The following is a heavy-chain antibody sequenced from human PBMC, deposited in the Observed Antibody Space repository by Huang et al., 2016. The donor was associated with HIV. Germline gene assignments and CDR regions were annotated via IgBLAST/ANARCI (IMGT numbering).Heavy chain of an antibody. CDR2: IYYSGST. CDR3: ARGRLKLRFLEWVPVVLDY. J-gene: IGHJ4*02. Sequence: QVQLQESGPGLVKPSETLSLTCTVSGGSISSHYWNWIRQPPGKGLEWIGSIYYSGSTHYNPSLKSRVTISVDTSKNPFSLKLNSVTAADTAVYYCARGRLKLRFLEWVPVVLDYWGQGTLVTVSS. D-gene: IGHD3-3*01. V-gene: IGHV4-59*11. CDR1: GGSISSHY.